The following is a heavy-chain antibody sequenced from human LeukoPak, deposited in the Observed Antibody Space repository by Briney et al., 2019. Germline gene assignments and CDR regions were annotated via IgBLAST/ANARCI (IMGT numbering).Heavy chain of an antibody. V-gene: IGHV1-69*04. CDR3: ARGYCSGGSCYNNWFDP. J-gene: IGHJ5*02. CDR1: GGTFSCYA. D-gene: IGHD2-15*01. Sequence: SVKVSCKASGGTFSCYAISWVRQAPGQGLEWMGRIIPILGIANYAQKFQGRVTITADKSTSTAYMELSSLRSEDTAVYYCARGYCSGGSCYNNWFDPWGQRTLVTVSS. CDR2: IIPILGIA.